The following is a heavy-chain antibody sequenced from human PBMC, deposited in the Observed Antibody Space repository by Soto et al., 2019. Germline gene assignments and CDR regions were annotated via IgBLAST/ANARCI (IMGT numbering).Heavy chain of an antibody. Sequence: HPVESLRLSCAASGFTFDIYWMHWVRQVPGKGLVWVSRINSDGSSTSYADSVKGRFTISRGNAENSVYLQMNSLRAGDTAVYYCARAGHDSSRYYFYEMDGWGLGTTVTVAS. CDR1: GFTFDIYW. CDR3: ARAGHDSSRYYFYEMDG. D-gene: IGHD6-13*01. CDR2: INSDGSST. J-gene: IGHJ6*02. V-gene: IGHV3-74*01.